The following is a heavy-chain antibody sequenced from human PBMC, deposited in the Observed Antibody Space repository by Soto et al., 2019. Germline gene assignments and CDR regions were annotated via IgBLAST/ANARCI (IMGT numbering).Heavy chain of an antibody. D-gene: IGHD4-17*01. CDR2: IYYSGST. J-gene: IGHJ4*02. CDR3: ARGKGVLRWGEIKGYYFDY. Sequence: QVQLQESGPGLVKPSQTLSLTCTVSGGSISSGGYYWSWIRQHPGKGLEWIGYIYYSGSTYYNPSLKSRVTISGDTSKNPFALKLSSVTAADTAVYYCARGKGVLRWGEIKGYYFDYWGQGTLVTVSS. CDR1: GGSISSGGYY. V-gene: IGHV4-31*03.